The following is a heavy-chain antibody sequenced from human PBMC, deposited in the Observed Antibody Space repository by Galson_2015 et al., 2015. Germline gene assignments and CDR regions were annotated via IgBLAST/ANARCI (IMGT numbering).Heavy chain of an antibody. CDR1: GASFSDYY. J-gene: IGHJ4*02. D-gene: IGHD5-18*01. V-gene: IGHV4-34*01. CDR3: ARGGATPMVLRY. Sequence: SETLSLTCAVYGASFSDYYWSWIRQPPGKGLEWIGEINHSGSTKYNPSLKSRVTISVDTSKNQFSLKLSSVTAADTAVYYCARGGATPMVLRYWGQRTLVTVSS. CDR2: INHSGST.